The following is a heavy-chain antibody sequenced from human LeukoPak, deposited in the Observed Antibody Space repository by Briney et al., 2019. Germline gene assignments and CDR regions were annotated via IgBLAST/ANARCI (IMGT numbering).Heavy chain of an antibody. Sequence: GRTLRLSRAASGFTFSRYWMSWARQAPGKGLERGANIKQEGREKYYVDSVKGRFTISRDNAKNSLYLQMNSLRAEDTAVYYCARGVGDYGDYLENWFDPWGQGTLVTVSS. J-gene: IGHJ5*02. V-gene: IGHV3-7*01. CDR3: ARGVGDYGDYLENWFDP. D-gene: IGHD4-17*01. CDR2: IKQEGREK. CDR1: GFTFSRYW.